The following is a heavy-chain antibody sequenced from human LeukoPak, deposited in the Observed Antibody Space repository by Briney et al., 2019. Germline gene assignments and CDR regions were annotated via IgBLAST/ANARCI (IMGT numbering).Heavy chain of an antibody. V-gene: IGHV1-2*02. CDR2: TNPYSGGT. CDR1: GYTFKDYY. Sequence: ASVKVSCKTSGYTFKDYYIHWVRQAPGQGLEWMGWTNPYSGGTSYARKFLGRVTMTRDTSISTAYLELSRLTADDTAVYYCARDQGNWFDPWGQGTLVTVSS. CDR3: ARDQGNWFDP. J-gene: IGHJ5*02.